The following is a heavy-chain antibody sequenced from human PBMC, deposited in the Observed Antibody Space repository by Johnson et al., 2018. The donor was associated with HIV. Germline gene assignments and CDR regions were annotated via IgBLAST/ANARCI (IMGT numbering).Heavy chain of an antibody. D-gene: IGHD2-15*01. V-gene: IGHV3-33*05. CDR3: ARERGISGGFDF. J-gene: IGHJ3*01. CDR1: GFTFSSYG. Sequence: QMLLVESGGGVVRPGGSLRLSCAASGFTFSSYGMHWVRQAPGKGLEWVAVISYDGSKTYFGDSVKGRYTISRDNSKNTLYLQMNSLRVEDTAVYYCARERGISGGFDFWGQGTRVSVSS. CDR2: ISYDGSKT.